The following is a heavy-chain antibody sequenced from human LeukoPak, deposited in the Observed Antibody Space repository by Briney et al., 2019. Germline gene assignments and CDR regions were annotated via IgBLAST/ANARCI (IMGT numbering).Heavy chain of an antibody. J-gene: IGHJ6*02. CDR3: AKDYGDPYYYYYYGMDV. Sequence: GGSLRLSCAASGFTFDDYAMHWVRHAPGKGLEWVSLISGDGGSTYYADSVKGRFTISRDNSKNSLYLQMNSLRTEDTALYYCAKDYGDPYYYYYYGMDVWGQGTTVTVSS. D-gene: IGHD4-17*01. V-gene: IGHV3-43*02. CDR2: ISGDGGST. CDR1: GFTFDDYA.